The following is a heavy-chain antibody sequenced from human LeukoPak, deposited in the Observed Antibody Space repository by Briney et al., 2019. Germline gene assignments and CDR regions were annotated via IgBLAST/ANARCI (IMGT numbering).Heavy chain of an antibody. CDR3: TRGPFSDWLTQSWFDP. Sequence: ASVKVSCKVSGYTLTELSMHWVRQAPGKGLEWMGGFDPEDGETIYAQKFQGRVTMTSNVSINTAYMELSSLTSDDTAVYYCTRGPFSDWLTQSWFDPWGQGTLVTVSS. V-gene: IGHV1-24*01. CDR1: GYTLTELS. CDR2: FDPEDGET. J-gene: IGHJ5*02. D-gene: IGHD3/OR15-3a*01.